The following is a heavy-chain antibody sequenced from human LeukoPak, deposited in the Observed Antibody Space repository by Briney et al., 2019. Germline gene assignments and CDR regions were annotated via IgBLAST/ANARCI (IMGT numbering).Heavy chain of an antibody. CDR2: IWYDGSNK. Sequence: PGGSLRLSCAASGFTFSSYVMHWVRQAPGKGLEWVAVIWYDGSNKYYADSVKGRFTISRDNSKNTLYLQMNSLRAEDTAVYYCARASILTGYYHFDYWGQGTLVTVSS. J-gene: IGHJ4*02. V-gene: IGHV3-33*01. CDR1: GFTFSSYV. CDR3: ARASILTGYYHFDY. D-gene: IGHD3-9*01.